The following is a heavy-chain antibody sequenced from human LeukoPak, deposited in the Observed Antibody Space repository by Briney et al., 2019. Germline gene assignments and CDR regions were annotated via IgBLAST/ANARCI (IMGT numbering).Heavy chain of an antibody. J-gene: IGHJ2*01. CDR1: GFTFTSSA. V-gene: IGHV1-58*01. Sequence: GASVKVSCKASGFTFTSSAVQWVRQARGQRLEWIGWIVVGSGNTNYAQKFQERVTITRDMSTSTAYMELSSLRSENTAVYYCAADRDNWVFDLWGRGTLVTVSS. CDR2: IVVGSGNT. CDR3: AADRDNWVFDL.